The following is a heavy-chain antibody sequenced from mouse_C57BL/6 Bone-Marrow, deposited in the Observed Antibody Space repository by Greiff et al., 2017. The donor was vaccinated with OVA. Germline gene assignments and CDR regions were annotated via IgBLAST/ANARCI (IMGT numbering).Heavy chain of an antibody. CDR3: ARSSDAHATFMDY. Sequence: QVQLQQSGPELVRPGASVQISCKAPGYTFTSHWMQWVRQRPGQGLEWIGEIFPGSGSTYYNEKFKGKATLTVDTSSSTAYMQLSSLSSEDSAVYFCARSSDAHATFMDYWGQGPSVTVSS. CDR2: IFPGSGST. CDR1: GYTFTSHW. J-gene: IGHJ4*01. V-gene: IGHV1-56*01. D-gene: IGHD3-2*02.